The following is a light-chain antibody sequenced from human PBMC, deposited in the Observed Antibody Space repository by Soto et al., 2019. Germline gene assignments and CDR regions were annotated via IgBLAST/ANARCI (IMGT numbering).Light chain of an antibody. CDR3: NSYTTTSTYV. J-gene: IGLJ1*01. CDR1: SSDVGGYNY. V-gene: IGLV2-14*01. CDR2: EVT. Sequence: QSALTQPASVSGSPGRAITISCTGTSSDVGGYNYVSWYQHHPGEAPKLMIFEVTKRPSGVSNRFSGSKSGNTASLTIAGLQAEDEADYFCNSYTTTSTYVFGSGTKVTVL.